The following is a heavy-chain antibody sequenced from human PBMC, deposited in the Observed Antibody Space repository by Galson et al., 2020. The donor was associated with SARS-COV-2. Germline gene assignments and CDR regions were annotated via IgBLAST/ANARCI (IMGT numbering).Heavy chain of an antibody. J-gene: IGHJ6*03. V-gene: IGHV3-48*01. CDR2: ISSSSSTI. Sequence: GESLKILCAAPGFTFSSYSMTWVPQAPGKGPEGVSYISSSSSTINYPDSVKGRFTIPRDNAKKALYLKMNSLRAEETAVYYCARAPDYYYYYMDVWGKGTTVTISS. CDR1: GFTFSSYS. CDR3: ARAPDYYYYYMDV.